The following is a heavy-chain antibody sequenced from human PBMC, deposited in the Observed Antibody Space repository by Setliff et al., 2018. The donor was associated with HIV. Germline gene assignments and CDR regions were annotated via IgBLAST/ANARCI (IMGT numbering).Heavy chain of an antibody. CDR2: INHSGGT. J-gene: IGHJ3*01. CDR3: ARGWGHDGFDF. D-gene: IGHD7-27*01. CDR1: GVSISDHY. V-gene: IGHV4-34*01. Sequence: SETLSLTCFVSGVSISDHYWGWIRQSPGKGLEWIGEINHSGGTNYNPSLKSRVTMSIDTSKNQFSLNVSSVTAADTAVYYCARGWGHDGFDFWGQGTMVTVSS.